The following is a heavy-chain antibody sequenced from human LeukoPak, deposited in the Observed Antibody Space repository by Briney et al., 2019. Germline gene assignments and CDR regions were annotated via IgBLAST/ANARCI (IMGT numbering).Heavy chain of an antibody. V-gene: IGHV3-21*01. CDR1: GFTFSSYS. Sequence: PGGSLRLSCAASGFTFSSYSMNWVRQAPGKGLEWVSSISSKSSYIYYADSVKGRFTISRDNAKNSLYLQMNSLRAEDTAVYYCARGSSTNGEYYFDYWGQGTLVTVSS. CDR3: ARGSSTNGEYYFDY. CDR2: ISSKSSYI. D-gene: IGHD2-2*01. J-gene: IGHJ4*02.